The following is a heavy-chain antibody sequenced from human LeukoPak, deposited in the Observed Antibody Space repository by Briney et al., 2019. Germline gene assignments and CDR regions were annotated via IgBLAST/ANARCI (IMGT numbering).Heavy chain of an antibody. Sequence: KHGESLKISCKGSGYSFTTYWIGWVRQMPGRGLEWMGIIYPGDSDTRYSPSFQGQVTISVDKSINTAYLQWSKLKASDTAMYYCARLSREDGALCYWGQGTLVTVSS. J-gene: IGHJ4*02. CDR1: GYSFTTYW. CDR2: IYPGDSDT. V-gene: IGHV5-51*01. CDR3: ARLSREDGALCY. D-gene: IGHD1-26*01.